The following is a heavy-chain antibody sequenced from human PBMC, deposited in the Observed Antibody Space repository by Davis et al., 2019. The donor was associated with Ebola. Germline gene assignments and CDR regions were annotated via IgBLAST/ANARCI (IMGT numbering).Heavy chain of an antibody. CDR3: ARDQDIGSSSRFDY. Sequence: ASVKVSCKASGYTFTSYYMHWVRQAPGQGLEWMGWINPNSGGTNYAQKFQGRVTMTRDTSISTAYMELSRLRSDDTAVYYCARDQDIGSSSRFDYWGQGTLVTVSS. CDR1: GYTFTSYY. V-gene: IGHV1-2*02. J-gene: IGHJ4*02. D-gene: IGHD6-13*01. CDR2: INPNSGGT.